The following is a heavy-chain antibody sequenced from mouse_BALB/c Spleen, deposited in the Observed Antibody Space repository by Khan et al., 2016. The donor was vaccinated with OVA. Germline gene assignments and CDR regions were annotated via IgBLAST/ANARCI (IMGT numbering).Heavy chain of an antibody. D-gene: IGHD1-1*01. Sequence: EVELVESGGDLVKPGGSLKLSCAASGFTFSTYGMSWVRQTPDQRLAWVATVSTGGSYTYYPDSVKGRFTISRDNAKNTPYLQMSSLTSEDTAIFYGAKLAYYCGSEGFAYWGQGTLVTVSA. CDR2: VSTGGSYT. J-gene: IGHJ3*01. V-gene: IGHV5-6*01. CDR1: GFTFSTYG. CDR3: AKLAYYCGSEGFAY.